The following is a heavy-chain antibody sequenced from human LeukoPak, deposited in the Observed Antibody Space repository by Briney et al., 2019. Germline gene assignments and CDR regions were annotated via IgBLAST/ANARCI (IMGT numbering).Heavy chain of an antibody. CDR1: GGSISSYY. D-gene: IGHD3-22*01. CDR2: IYYSGST. V-gene: IGHV4-59*01. CDR3: ARVDYDSSGYYAWYFDL. J-gene: IGHJ2*01. Sequence: SETLSLTCTVSGGSISSYYWSWIQQPPGKGLEWIGYIYYSGSTNYNPSLKSRVTISVDTSKNQFSLKLSSVTAADTAVYYCARVDYDSSGYYAWYFDLWGRGTLVTVSS.